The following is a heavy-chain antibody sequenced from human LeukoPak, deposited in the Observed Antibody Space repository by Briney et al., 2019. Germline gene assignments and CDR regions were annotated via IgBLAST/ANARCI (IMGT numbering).Heavy chain of an antibody. CDR1: GGSISSYH. J-gene: IGHJ5*02. D-gene: IGHD2-21*01. V-gene: IGHV4-59*08. CDR2: IYSSGST. Sequence: SETLSLTCTVSGGSISSYHWSWIRQPPGKGLESIGYIYSSGSTHYNPSLKSRVTISVDTSKNQFSLKLSSVTAADTAVYYCARGHIGPWGQGTLVTVSS. CDR3: ARGHIGP.